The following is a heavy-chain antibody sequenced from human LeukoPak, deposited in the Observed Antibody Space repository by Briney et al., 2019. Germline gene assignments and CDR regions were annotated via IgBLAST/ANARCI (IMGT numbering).Heavy chain of an antibody. CDR2: ISSSSSYI. Sequence: PGRSLRLSCAASGFTFSSYIMHWVRQAPGKGLEWVSSISSSSSYIYYADSVKGRFTISRDNAKNSLYLQMNSLRAEDTAVYYCARVRVRGPLWPPNYYGMDVWGKGTTVTVSS. J-gene: IGHJ6*04. D-gene: IGHD3-10*01. CDR3: ARVRVRGPLWPPNYYGMDV. V-gene: IGHV3-21*01. CDR1: GFTFSSYI.